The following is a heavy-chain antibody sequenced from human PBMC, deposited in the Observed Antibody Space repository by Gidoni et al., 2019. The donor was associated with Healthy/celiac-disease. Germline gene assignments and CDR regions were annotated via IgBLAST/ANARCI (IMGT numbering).Heavy chain of an antibody. V-gene: IGHV3-48*02. D-gene: IGHD6-19*01. CDR1: GFTFSSYS. Sequence: VQLVESGGGLVQPGGSLRLSCAVSGFTFSSYSMNWVRQAPGKGREWVSYISSSSSTIYYADSVKGRFTISRDNAKNSLYLQMNSLRDEDTAGYYCARDPAKGGWYDYWGQGTLVTVSS. CDR2: ISSSSSTI. J-gene: IGHJ4*02. CDR3: ARDPAKGGWYDY.